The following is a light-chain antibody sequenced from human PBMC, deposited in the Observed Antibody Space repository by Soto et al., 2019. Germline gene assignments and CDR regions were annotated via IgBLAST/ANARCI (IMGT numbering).Light chain of an antibody. CDR3: QQYGSSRT. CDR2: AAS. CDR1: QSVSNY. Sequence: EIVLTQSPGTLSLSPGERATLSCRASQSVSNYLAWYQQKPGQAPRLLIYAASNRATGIPARFSGSGSGTDFTLTISSLEPEDFAVYYCQQYGSSRTFGQGTKVDIK. V-gene: IGKV3-11*01. J-gene: IGKJ1*01.